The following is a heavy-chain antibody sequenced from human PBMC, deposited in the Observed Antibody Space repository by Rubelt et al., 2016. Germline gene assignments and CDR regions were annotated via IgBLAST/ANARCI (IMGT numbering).Heavy chain of an antibody. CDR3: AICITVAPVYYAIDV. CDR2: IYYSGNT. Sequence: QLQLQESGPGLVKPSETLSLTCTVSGASISSSSYCWGWIRQPPGKGLEWIGTIYYSGNTYYNPSLQSRVTRSLDTSKNQFSLKLSPVTAADTAVYYCAICITVAPVYYAIDVWGQGTTVTVSS. CDR1: GASISSSSYC. D-gene: IGHD6-19*01. V-gene: IGHV4-39*07. J-gene: IGHJ6*02.